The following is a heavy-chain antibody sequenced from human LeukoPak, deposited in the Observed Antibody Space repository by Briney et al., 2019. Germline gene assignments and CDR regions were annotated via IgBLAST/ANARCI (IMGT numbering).Heavy chain of an antibody. Sequence: PGGSLRLSCAASGFTFSNYAMQWVRQAPGKGLEYVSAISSTGGGRYYADSVKGRFTISRDNSKSTLYLQMSSLRPEDTSVYHCVKRDGYSYDYWGQGTLVTVSS. CDR3: VKRDGYSYDY. V-gene: IGHV3-64D*06. CDR1: GFTFSNYA. J-gene: IGHJ4*02. CDR2: ISSTGGGR. D-gene: IGHD5-24*01.